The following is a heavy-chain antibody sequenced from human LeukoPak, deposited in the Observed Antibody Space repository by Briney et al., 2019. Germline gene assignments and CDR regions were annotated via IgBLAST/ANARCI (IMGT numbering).Heavy chain of an antibody. D-gene: IGHD3-22*01. V-gene: IGHV3-30*18. CDR3: AKSYSSSGYPWHFDY. CDR2: ISYDGSNK. J-gene: IGHJ4*02. CDR1: GITFSSYG. Sequence: GRSLRLSCAASGITFSSYGMHWVRQAPGKGLEWVAVISYDGSNKYYADSVKGRFTISRDNSKNTLYLQMNSLRAEDTAVYYSAKSYSSSGYPWHFDYWGQGTLVTVSS.